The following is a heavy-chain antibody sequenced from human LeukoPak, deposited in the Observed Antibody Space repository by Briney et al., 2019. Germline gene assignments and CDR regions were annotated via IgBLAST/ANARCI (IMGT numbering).Heavy chain of an antibody. Sequence: PSETLSLTCAVYGGSFSGYCWSWIRQPPGKGLEWIGEINHSVSTNYNPSLKSRVAISVDTSKNQFSLRLSSVTAADTAVYYCARGGYSYGFKAFDIWGQGTKVTVSS. CDR1: GGSFSGYC. J-gene: IGHJ3*02. CDR3: ARGGYSYGFKAFDI. D-gene: IGHD5-18*01. V-gene: IGHV4-34*01. CDR2: INHSVST.